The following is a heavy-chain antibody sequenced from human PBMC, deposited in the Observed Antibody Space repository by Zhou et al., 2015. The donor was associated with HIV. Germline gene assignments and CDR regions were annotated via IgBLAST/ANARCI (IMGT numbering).Heavy chain of an antibody. CDR3: AKDREYDFWSGYYGGPFDS. D-gene: IGHD3-3*01. J-gene: IGHJ4*02. CDR1: GFTFDDYA. Sequence: EVQLVESGGGLVQPGRSLRLSCAASGFTFDDYAMHWVRQAPGRGLEWVSGISGSGGTTFYADSVKGRFTISRDNSKKALYLLMNSLSPEDTALYYCAKDREYDFWSGYYGGPFDSWGQGTLVTVSS. CDR2: ISGSGGTT. V-gene: IGHV3-23*04.